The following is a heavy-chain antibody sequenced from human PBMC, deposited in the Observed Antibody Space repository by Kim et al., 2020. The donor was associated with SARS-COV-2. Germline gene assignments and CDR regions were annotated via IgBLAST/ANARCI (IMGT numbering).Heavy chain of an antibody. V-gene: IGHV3-23*01. CDR2: ISGSGGST. CDR3: SKTHRVVPAAMYYFDY. J-gene: IGHJ4*02. Sequence: GGSLRLSCAASGFTFSSYAMSWVRQAPGKGLEWVSAISGSGGSTYYADSVKGRFTISRDNSKNTLYLQMNRLRAEDTAVYYCSKTHRVVPAAMYYFDYWGQGTLVTVSS. D-gene: IGHD2-2*01. CDR1: GFTFSSYA.